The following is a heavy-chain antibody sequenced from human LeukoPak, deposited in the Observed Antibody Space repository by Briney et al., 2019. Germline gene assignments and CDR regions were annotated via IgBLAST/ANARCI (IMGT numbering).Heavy chain of an antibody. CDR1: GGTFSSYA. CDR3: ARVFGRGDLNPDYYYYYGMDV. Sequence: GSSVKVSCKASGGTFSSYAISWVRQAPGQGLEWMGGIIPIFGTANCAQKFQGRVTITADESTSTAYMELSSLRSEDTAVYDCARVFGRGDLNPDYYYYYGMDVGGQGTTVTVSS. J-gene: IGHJ6*02. D-gene: IGHD4-17*01. CDR2: IIPIFGTA. V-gene: IGHV1-69*01.